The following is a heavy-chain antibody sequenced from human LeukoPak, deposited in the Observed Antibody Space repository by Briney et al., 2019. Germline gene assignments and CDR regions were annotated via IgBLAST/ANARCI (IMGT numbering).Heavy chain of an antibody. CDR1: GFTFSSYS. Sequence: PGGSLRLSCAASGFTFSSYSMNWVRQAPGKGLEWVSSISSSSSYIYYADSVKGRFTISRDNAKNSLYLQMSSLRAEDTAVYYCARGLVEMATRYFDLWGRGTLVTVSS. V-gene: IGHV3-21*01. D-gene: IGHD5-24*01. CDR2: ISSSSSYI. CDR3: ARGLVEMATRYFDL. J-gene: IGHJ2*01.